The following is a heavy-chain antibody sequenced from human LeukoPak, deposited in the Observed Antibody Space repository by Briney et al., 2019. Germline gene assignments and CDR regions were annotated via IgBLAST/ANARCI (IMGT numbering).Heavy chain of an antibody. D-gene: IGHD1-14*01. V-gene: IGHV3-74*01. Sequence: GESLTLSSAVSGFTFSTYWMHWVRQPPAEGLVWVSRIKSDGSVTWYADSVKGRFTVSRDNGKNMLYVKMKSLRDKDTAVYLCARDHDAVGTTIDHWGQGTLVTVSS. CDR2: IKSDGSVT. CDR1: GFTFSTYW. J-gene: IGHJ4*02. CDR3: ARDHDAVGTTIDH.